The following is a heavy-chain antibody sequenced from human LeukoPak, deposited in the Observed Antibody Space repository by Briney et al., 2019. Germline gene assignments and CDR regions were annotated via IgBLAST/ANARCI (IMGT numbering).Heavy chain of an antibody. CDR3: ARDNRGSLGPFDC. CDR1: GFTYSSYW. J-gene: IGHJ4*02. CDR2: VNGDGSST. D-gene: IGHD3-10*01. Sequence: GGSLRLSCEASGFTYSSYWMHWVRQAPGKGLVWVSRVNGDGSSTTYADSVKGRFTVSRDNAKNTLYLQMNSLRAEDTAVYYCARDNRGSLGPFDCWGQGTLVTVSS. V-gene: IGHV3-74*03.